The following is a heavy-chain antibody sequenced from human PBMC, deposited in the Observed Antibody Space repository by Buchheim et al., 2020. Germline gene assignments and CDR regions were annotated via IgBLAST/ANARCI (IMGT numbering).Heavy chain of an antibody. CDR1: GGSISSGDYY. D-gene: IGHD3-10*01. V-gene: IGHV4-30-4*01. J-gene: IGHJ5*02. Sequence: QVQLQESGPGLVKPSQTLSLTCTVSGGSISSGDYYWSWIRQPPGKGLEWIGYINYSGSTNYNPSLKSRVTISVDTSKNQFSLKLCSVTAAATAVYYCARSSPYGSGSDCMGPARFDPWGQGTL. CDR3: ARSSPYGSGSDCMGPARFDP. CDR2: INYSGST.